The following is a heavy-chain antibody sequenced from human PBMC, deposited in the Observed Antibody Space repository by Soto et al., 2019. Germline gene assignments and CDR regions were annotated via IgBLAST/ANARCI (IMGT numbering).Heavy chain of an antibody. J-gene: IGHJ4*02. CDR1: GFTFSSYG. CDR3: ARGGYYYDSSGPGPDY. D-gene: IGHD3-22*01. V-gene: IGHV3-33*01. CDR2: IWYDGSNK. Sequence: PGGSLRLSCAASGFTFSSYGMHWVRQAPGKGLEWVAVIWYDGSNKYYADSVKGRFTISRDNSKNTLYLQMNSLRAEDTAVYYCARGGYYYDSSGPGPDYWGQGTLVTVSS.